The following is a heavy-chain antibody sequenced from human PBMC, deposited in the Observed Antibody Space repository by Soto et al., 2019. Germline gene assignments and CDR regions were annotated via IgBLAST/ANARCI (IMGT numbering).Heavy chain of an antibody. CDR1: GGSISSYY. V-gene: IGHV4-59*01. J-gene: IGHJ6*02. CDR2: IYYSGST. Sequence: ETLSLTCTVSGGSISSYYWSWIRQPPGKGLEWIGYIYYSGSTNYNPSLKSRVTISVDTSKNQFSLKLSSVTAADTAVYYCARSDGCSSTSCFYYYYYGMDVWGQGTTVTVSS. D-gene: IGHD2-2*01. CDR3: ARSDGCSSTSCFYYYYYGMDV.